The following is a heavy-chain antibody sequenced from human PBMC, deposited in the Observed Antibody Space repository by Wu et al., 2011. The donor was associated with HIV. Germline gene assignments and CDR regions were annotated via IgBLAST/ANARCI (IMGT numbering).Heavy chain of an antibody. V-gene: IGHV1-8*02. CDR1: GYTFSSYD. CDR3: ATTGIGDDYGFY. D-gene: IGHD4-17*01. CDR2: MHPNSGNT. J-gene: IGHJ4*02. Sequence: QVQLVQSGAEVKKPGASVKVSCKASGYTFSSYDINWVRQATGQGLEWMGWMHPNSGNTGYAQKFQDRVTMTRNTSISTAYMELSSLRSEDTAVYYCATTGIGDDYGFYWGQGTLVTVSS.